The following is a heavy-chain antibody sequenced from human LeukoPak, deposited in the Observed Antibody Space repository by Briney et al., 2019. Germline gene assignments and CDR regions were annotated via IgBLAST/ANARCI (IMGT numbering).Heavy chain of an antibody. CDR1: GGSFSGYY. V-gene: IGHV4-34*01. D-gene: IGHD1-26*01. J-gene: IGHJ5*01. CDR2: INHSGST. Sequence: SETLSLTCAVYGGSFSGYYWSWIRQPPGKGLEWIGEINHSGSTNYNPSLKSRVTISVDMCKNRLSLKLSSVTAADTAVYYCARERGSGIFTTGWFDSWGQGTLVTVSS. CDR3: ARERGSGIFTTGWFDS.